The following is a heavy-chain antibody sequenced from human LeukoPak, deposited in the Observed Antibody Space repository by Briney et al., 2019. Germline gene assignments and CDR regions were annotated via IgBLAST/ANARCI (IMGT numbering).Heavy chain of an antibody. J-gene: IGHJ3*02. D-gene: IGHD3-16*01. CDR2: IYYSGST. CDR1: GGSISSSNYY. Sequence: SETLSLTCTVSGGSISSSNYYWVWIRQPPGKGLEWIGSIYYSGSTYYNPSLKSRVTISVDTSKNQFSLRLSSVTAADTAVYYCARLYVAFDIWGQGTMVTVSS. V-gene: IGHV4-39*01. CDR3: ARLYVAFDI.